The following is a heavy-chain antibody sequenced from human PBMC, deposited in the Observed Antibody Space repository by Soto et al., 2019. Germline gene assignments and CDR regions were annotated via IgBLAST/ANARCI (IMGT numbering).Heavy chain of an antibody. J-gene: IGHJ4*02. CDR2: IDTSGTKI. V-gene: IGHV3-11*01. D-gene: IGHD3-3*01. CDR3: ASHYDMWSGYLSPVDY. Sequence: QVQLVESGGDLVKPGGSLRLSCAASGCTFSDYYMSWIRQAPGKGLEWISYIDTSGTKIYYADSVKGRFTITRDNAKNSLYLEMNSRRDEDTAVYYCASHYDMWSGYLSPVDYWGQGTLVTVSS. CDR1: GCTFSDYY.